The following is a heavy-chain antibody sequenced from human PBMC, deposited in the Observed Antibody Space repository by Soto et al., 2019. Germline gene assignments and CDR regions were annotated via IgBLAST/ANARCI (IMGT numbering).Heavy chain of an antibody. CDR1: GYSVSSNTAS. CDR2: TYFRSKWYN. D-gene: IGHD5-12*01. CDR3: AKGENLGPKNGYAFDP. V-gene: IGHV6-1*01. Sequence: SQTLSLTCAISGYSVSSNTASLKFIRHSPSRGPEWLVITYFRSKWYNDYALSVKSLIIMKTDTSKNQFSLQLNSVTPEDTAVYFCAKGENLGPKNGYAFDPWGQGIMVTVSS. J-gene: IGHJ5*02.